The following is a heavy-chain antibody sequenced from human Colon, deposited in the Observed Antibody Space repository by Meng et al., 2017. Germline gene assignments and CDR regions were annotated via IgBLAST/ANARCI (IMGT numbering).Heavy chain of an antibody. CDR2: AYYSGST. D-gene: IGHD5-24*01. J-gene: IGHJ4*02. V-gene: IGHV4-39*01. CDR1: GDSISSSTYC. CDR3: SRWAGGREFLDY. Sequence: QLQLQESGPGPAKPSETLSLTCTVSGDSISSSTYCWGWIREPPGKGLEWIGCAYYSGSTYYDPSLKSRVAVSVDTSKNQFSLILSSVTAADTAVYYCSRWAGGREFLDYWGQGTLVTVSS.